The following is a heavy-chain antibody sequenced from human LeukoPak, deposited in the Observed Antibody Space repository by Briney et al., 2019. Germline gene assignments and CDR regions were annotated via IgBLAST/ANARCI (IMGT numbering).Heavy chain of an antibody. CDR2: IRYDGSNK. Sequence: PGGSLRLSCAASGFTFSHYGMHWVRQAPGKGLEWVAFIRYDGSNKSYADSVKGRFTISRDNSKNTLYLQMNSLRAEDTAVYYCAKSRGLEGYYYYMDVWGKGTTVTVSS. J-gene: IGHJ6*03. CDR1: GFTFSHYG. D-gene: IGHD1-1*01. V-gene: IGHV3-30*02. CDR3: AKSRGLEGYYYYMDV.